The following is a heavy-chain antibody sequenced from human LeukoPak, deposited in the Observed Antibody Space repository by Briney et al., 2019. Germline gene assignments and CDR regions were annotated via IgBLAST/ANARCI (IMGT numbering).Heavy chain of an antibody. CDR2: IYYSGST. V-gene: IGHV4-59*01. J-gene: IGHJ5*02. D-gene: IGHD3-22*01. CDR1: GGSFSGYY. CDR3: ARDRSHPLYDTTGYFAKWFDP. Sequence: SETLSLTCAVYGGSFSGYYWSWIRQPPGKRLEWIGYIYYSGSTNYNPSLKSRVTISLDTSKNQFSLKLTSVTAADTAVYYCARDRSHPLYDTTGYFAKWFDPWGQGTLVTVSS.